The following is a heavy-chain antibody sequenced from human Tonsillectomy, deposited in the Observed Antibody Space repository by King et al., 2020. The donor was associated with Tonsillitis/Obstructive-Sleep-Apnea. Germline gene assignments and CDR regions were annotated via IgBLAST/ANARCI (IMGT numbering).Heavy chain of an antibody. CDR1: GGSISSSSYY. CDR2: IYYNGNT. D-gene: IGHD2-21*02. J-gene: IGHJ4*02. CDR3: ARPPTV. Sequence: QLQESGPGLVKPSETLSLTCTVSGGSISSSSYYWGWIRQPPGKGLECIASIYYNGNTYYNPSLKSRVTISVDTSKNQFSLRLSSVTAADTAVYYCARPPTVWGQGTLVTVSS. V-gene: IGHV4-39*01.